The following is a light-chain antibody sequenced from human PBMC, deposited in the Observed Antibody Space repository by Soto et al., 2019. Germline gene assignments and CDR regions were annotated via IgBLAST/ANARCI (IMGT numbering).Light chain of an antibody. CDR2: AAS. CDR3: QQSLSTLLT. Sequence: DIPLTQSPSSLSSSAGGKLTVRPRASQSISSYLNWYQQKPGKAPKLLIYAASSLQSGVPSRFSGSGSGTDFTVTISSLQPEDVATYYCQQSLSTLLTFGGGTKVDNK. J-gene: IGKJ4*01. V-gene: IGKV1-39*01. CDR1: QSISSY.